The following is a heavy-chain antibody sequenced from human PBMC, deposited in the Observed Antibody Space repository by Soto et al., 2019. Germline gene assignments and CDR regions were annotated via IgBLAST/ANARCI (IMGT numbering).Heavy chain of an antibody. CDR1: GGSISSYY. CDR2: IYYSGST. V-gene: IGHV4-59*08. J-gene: IGHJ5*02. Sequence: PSETLSLTCTVSGGSISSYYWSWIRQPPGKGLEWIGYIYYSGSTNYNPSLKSRVTISVDTSKNQFSLKLSSVTAADTAVYYCARLPTLTGTDNWFDPWGQGTLVTVSS. D-gene: IGHD1-20*01. CDR3: ARLPTLTGTDNWFDP.